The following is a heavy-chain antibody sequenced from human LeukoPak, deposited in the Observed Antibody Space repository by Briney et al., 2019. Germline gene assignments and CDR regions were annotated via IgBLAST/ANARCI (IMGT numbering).Heavy chain of an antibody. V-gene: IGHV3-30*03. CDR1: GFTFSSYS. J-gene: IGHJ4*02. Sequence: PGGSLRLSCAASGFTFSSYSMHWVRQAPGKGLEWVAVISYDGSNKYYADSVKGRFTISRDNSKNTLYLQMNSLRAEDTAVYYCARWGPDFDYWGQGTLVTVSS. CDR2: ISYDGSNK. D-gene: IGHD7-27*01. CDR3: ARWGPDFDY.